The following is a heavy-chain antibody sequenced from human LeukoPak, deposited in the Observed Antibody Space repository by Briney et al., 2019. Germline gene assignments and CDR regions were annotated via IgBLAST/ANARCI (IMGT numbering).Heavy chain of an antibody. CDR2: LSGDGGTT. CDR3: TTDLGDYGSGYFDL. Sequence: GGSLRLACAASGFSLSGYAMSWVRQGPGKGPEWVSALSGDGGTTYYADSVGGRFTISRDSGENTLYVQMNSLKTEDTAVYYCTTDLGDYGSGYFDLWGRGTLVTVSS. J-gene: IGHJ2*01. V-gene: IGHV3-23*01. D-gene: IGHD4-17*01. CDR1: GFSLSGYA.